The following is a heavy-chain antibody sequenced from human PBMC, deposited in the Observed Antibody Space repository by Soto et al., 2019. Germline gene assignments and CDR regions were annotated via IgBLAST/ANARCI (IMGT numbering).Heavy chain of an antibody. V-gene: IGHV4-31*03. CDR2: IYYSGST. CDR3: ARDRLLNGPDGSGRYFPGFDP. Sequence: SETLSLTCTVSGGSISSGGYYWSWIRQHPGKGLEWIGYIYYSGSTYYNPSLRSRVTISVDTSKNQFSLKLSSVTAADTAVYYCARDRLLNGPDGSGRYFPGFDPWGQGTLVTVSS. J-gene: IGHJ5*02. CDR1: GGSISSGGYY. D-gene: IGHD3-10*01.